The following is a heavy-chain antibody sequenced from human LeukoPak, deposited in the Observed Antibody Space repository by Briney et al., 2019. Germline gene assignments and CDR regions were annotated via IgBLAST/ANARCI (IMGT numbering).Heavy chain of an antibody. CDR3: ARDLGPRN. V-gene: IGHV3-74*01. J-gene: IGHJ4*02. CDR1: GFTFSSSC. Sequence: GGSLRFSGAASGFTFSSSCMHWVRQAPGKGLVWVSHINSDGSSTAYADSVKGRFTISRDNAKKTLYLQMNSLSAEDTAVYYCARDLGPRNWGQGTLVTVSS. D-gene: IGHD7-27*01. CDR2: INSDGSST.